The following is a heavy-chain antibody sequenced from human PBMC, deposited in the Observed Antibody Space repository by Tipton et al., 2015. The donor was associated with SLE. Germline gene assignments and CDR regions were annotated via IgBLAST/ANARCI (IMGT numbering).Heavy chain of an antibody. CDR3: ARHSRSSYYCYYGMGV. J-gene: IGHJ6*02. CDR1: GGSVSSGSYY. V-gene: IGHV4-61*01. Sequence: TLSLTCTVSGGSVSSGSYYWSWIRQPPGKGLEWIGYIYYSGSTNYNPSLKSRVTISVDTSKNQFSLKLSSVTAADTAVYYCARHSRSSYYCYYGMGVWGQGTTVPVSS. CDR2: IYYSGST. D-gene: IGHD6-6*01.